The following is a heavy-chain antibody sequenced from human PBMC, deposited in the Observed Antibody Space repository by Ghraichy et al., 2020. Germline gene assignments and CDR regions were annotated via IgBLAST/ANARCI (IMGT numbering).Heavy chain of an antibody. Sequence: ASVKVSCKASGYTFTDYYLHWVRQAPGQGLEWVGWIDPNNGGTRYGQNFQDWVTMTRDRSITTVYMELRGLRSDDTAMYYCARDGGGTSDWEKFDYWGQGTLVTASS. CDR1: GYTFTDYY. V-gene: IGHV1-2*04. CDR2: IDPNNGGT. J-gene: IGHJ4*02. D-gene: IGHD2-2*01. CDR3: ARDGGGTSDWEKFDY.